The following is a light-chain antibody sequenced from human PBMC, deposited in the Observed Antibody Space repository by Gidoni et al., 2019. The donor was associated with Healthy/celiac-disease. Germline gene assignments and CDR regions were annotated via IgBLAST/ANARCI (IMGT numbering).Light chain of an antibody. CDR3: QQYGSSTWT. V-gene: IGKV3-20*01. CDR2: GAS. Sequence: VLTQSPGTLSLFPGERATLSCRASQSVSSSYLAWYQQKPGQAPRLLIYGASSRATGIPDRFSGSGSGTDFTLTISRLEPEDFAVYYCQQYGSSTWTFGQGTKVEIK. CDR1: QSVSSSY. J-gene: IGKJ1*01.